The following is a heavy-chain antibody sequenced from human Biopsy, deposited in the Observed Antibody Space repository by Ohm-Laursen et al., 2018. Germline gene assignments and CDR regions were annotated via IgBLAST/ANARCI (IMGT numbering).Heavy chain of an antibody. J-gene: IGHJ4*02. CDR3: ARDGEAKYCKHGVCPSDF. CDR2: ISASGNHI. D-gene: IGHD2-8*01. Sequence: GSLRLSCTASGFTFSGCSMNWVRQAPGKGLEWVSSISASGNHIYYTDSVKGRFTVSRDNGKNSVYLQMNSLRVEDTAVYYCARDGEAKYCKHGVCPSDFWGQGTLVTVSS. CDR1: GFTFSGCS. V-gene: IGHV3-21*01.